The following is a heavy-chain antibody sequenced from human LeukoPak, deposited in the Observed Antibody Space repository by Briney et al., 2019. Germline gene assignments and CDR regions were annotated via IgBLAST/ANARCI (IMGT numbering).Heavy chain of an antibody. CDR3: AKDNRRHYTSGPNPDSLH. D-gene: IGHD6-19*01. CDR2: IGGNSGSI. V-gene: IGHV3-9*01. J-gene: IGHJ4*02. CDR1: GFIFNNYA. Sequence: SGGSLRLSCAGSGFIFNNYAMHWVRQPPGKGLEWVSGIGGNSGSIDYADSVKGRFTISRDNAKNSLYLQMNSLRVEDTAFYYCAKDNRRHYTSGPNPDSLHWGQGALVTVSS.